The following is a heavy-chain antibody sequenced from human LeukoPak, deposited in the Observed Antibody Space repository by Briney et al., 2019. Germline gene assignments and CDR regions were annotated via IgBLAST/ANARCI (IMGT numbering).Heavy chain of an antibody. V-gene: IGHV1-69*13. Sequence: SVQVSCKASGGTFSSYAISWVRQAPGQGLEWMGGIIPIFGTANYAQKFQGRVTITADESTSTAYMELSSLRSEDTAVYYCARARYYDSSGFQNWFDPWGQGTLVTVSS. J-gene: IGHJ5*02. CDR1: GGTFSSYA. D-gene: IGHD3-22*01. CDR2: IIPIFGTA. CDR3: ARARYYDSSGFQNWFDP.